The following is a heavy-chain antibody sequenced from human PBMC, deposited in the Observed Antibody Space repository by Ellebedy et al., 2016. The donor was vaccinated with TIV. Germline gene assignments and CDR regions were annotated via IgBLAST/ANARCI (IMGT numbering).Heavy chain of an antibody. Sequence: PGGSLRLSCAASGFTFSSYEMDWVRQAPGKGLEWISYISGAGDSTYYSDSLKGRFTISRDNAKNSLYLQMNSLRVDDTAIYYCVRNEKCERISCPFDRWGQGTLVTVSS. J-gene: IGHJ4*02. CDR1: GFTFSSYE. D-gene: IGHD3-9*01. CDR3: VRNEKCERISCPFDR. V-gene: IGHV3-48*03. CDR2: ISGAGDST.